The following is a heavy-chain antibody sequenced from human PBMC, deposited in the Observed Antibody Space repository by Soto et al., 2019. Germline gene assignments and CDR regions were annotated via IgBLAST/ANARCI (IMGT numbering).Heavy chain of an antibody. V-gene: IGHV4-59*12. J-gene: IGHJ4*02. Sequence: SETLSLTCTVSGGSISSYYWSWIRQPPGEGLEWIGYIYYSGSTYYNPSLKSRVTISVDRSKNQFSLKLSSVTAADTAVYYCARGPPFHWGQGTLVTVSS. CDR3: ARGPPFH. CDR1: GGSISSYY. CDR2: IYYSGST. D-gene: IGHD3-16*01.